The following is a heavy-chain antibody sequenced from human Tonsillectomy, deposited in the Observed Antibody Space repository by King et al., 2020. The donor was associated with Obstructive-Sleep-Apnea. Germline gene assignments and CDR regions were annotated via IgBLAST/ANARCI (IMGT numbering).Heavy chain of an antibody. Sequence: QLVQSGAEVKNPGASVKVSCKVSVYTLTELSMHWVRQAPGKGLEWMGGFDPEDGETIYAQKFQGRVTMTEETSTDTAYMELSSLRFEDTAVYYCATEAGVAAGWYTSHWGQGTLVTVSS. CDR2: FDPEDGET. J-gene: IGHJ4*01. V-gene: IGHV1-24*01. D-gene: IGHD6-13*01. CDR3: ATEAGVAAGWYTSH. CDR1: VYTLTELS.